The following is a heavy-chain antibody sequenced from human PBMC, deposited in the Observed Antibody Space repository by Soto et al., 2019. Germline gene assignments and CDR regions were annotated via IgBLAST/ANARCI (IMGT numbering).Heavy chain of an antibody. V-gene: IGHV4-34*01. D-gene: IGHD2-2*02. Sequence: PSETLSLTCAVYGGSFSGYYGSWIRQPPGKGLEWIGEINHSGSTNYNPSLKSRVTISVDTSKNQFSLKLSSVTAADTAVYYCARVRRSGYCSSTSCYRSSGWFDPWGQGTLVTVSS. CDR3: ARVRRSGYCSSTSCYRSSGWFDP. CDR1: GGSFSGYY. CDR2: INHSGST. J-gene: IGHJ5*02.